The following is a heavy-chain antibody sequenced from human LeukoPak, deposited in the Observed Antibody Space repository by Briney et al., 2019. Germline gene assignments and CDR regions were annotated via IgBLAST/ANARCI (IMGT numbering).Heavy chain of an antibody. J-gene: IGHJ4*02. CDR2: ISSSGSTL. Sequence: GGSLRLSCAASGFTFSSYEMNWVRQAPGKGLEWVSYISSSGSTLYYADSVKGRFTISRDNAKNSLYLQMNSLRAEDTAVYYCASSIVVVPAAMGSFDYWGQGTLVTVSS. CDR1: GFTFSSYE. V-gene: IGHV3-48*03. D-gene: IGHD2-2*01. CDR3: ASSIVVVPAAMGSFDY.